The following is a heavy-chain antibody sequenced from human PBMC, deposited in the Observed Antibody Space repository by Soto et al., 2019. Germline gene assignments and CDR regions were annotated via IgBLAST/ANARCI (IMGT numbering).Heavy chain of an antibody. CDR3: ARTNRGGGLLDY. Sequence: PSETLSLTCTVSGGSISSSSYYWSWIRQPPGKGLEWIGYIYYSGSTNYNPSLKSRVTISVDTSKNQFSLKLSSVTAADTAVYYCARTNRGGGLLDYWGQGTLVTVSS. CDR1: GGSISSSSYY. CDR2: IYYSGST. V-gene: IGHV4-61*01. D-gene: IGHD2-15*01. J-gene: IGHJ4*02.